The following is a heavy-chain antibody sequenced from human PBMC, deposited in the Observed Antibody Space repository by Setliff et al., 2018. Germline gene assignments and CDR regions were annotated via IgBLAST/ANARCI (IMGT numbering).Heavy chain of an antibody. CDR1: GDSISSSSYY. J-gene: IGHJ3*02. CDR2: INYSGIT. Sequence: NPSETLSLTCSVSGDSISSSSYYWGWIRQPPGKGLEWIGSINYSGITYYSPSLKSRVIVSVDTSKNQFSLKLGSVTAADTAVYYCARLPGYCNGGNCYGYYTFDIWGQGTMVTVSS. D-gene: IGHD2-15*01. V-gene: IGHV4-39*01. CDR3: ARLPGYCNGGNCYGYYTFDI.